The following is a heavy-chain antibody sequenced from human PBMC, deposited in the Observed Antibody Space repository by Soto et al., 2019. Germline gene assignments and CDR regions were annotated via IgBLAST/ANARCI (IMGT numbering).Heavy chain of an antibody. J-gene: IGHJ4*02. Sequence: QVQLQQWGAGLLKPSETLSLTCAVYGGSFSGYYWSWIRQPPGKGLEWIGEINHSGSTNYNPSLKSRVTISVDTSKNQFSLKMSSVTAADTAVYYCARVGSSGWSPDYWGRGTLVTVSS. D-gene: IGHD6-19*01. CDR3: ARVGSSGWSPDY. V-gene: IGHV4-34*01. CDR2: INHSGST. CDR1: GGSFSGYY.